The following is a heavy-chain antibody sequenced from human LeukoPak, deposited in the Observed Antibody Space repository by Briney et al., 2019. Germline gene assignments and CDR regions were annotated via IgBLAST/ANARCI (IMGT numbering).Heavy chain of an antibody. D-gene: IGHD4-11*01. CDR3: ARQREDSNWFDP. V-gene: IGHV4-4*09. J-gene: IGHJ5*02. CDR1: GDSISSYY. Sequence: SETLSLTCTVSGDSISSYYWTWIRQPPGRGLEWIGYIYTGGSTNFNPSLKSRVTMSVDTSKNQFSLKLSSVTAADTAVYYCARQREDSNWFDPWGQGTLVTVSS. CDR2: IYTGGST.